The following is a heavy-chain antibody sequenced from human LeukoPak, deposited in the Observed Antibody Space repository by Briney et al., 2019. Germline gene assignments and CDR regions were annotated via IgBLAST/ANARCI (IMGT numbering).Heavy chain of an antibody. CDR1: GGSISSYY. Sequence: SETLSLTCTVSGGSISSYYWSWIRQPPGKGLEWIGYIYYSGSTNYNPSLKSRVTISVDTSKNQFSLELSSVTAADTAVYYCARLGCSSTSCYADYWGQGTLVTVSS. J-gene: IGHJ4*02. V-gene: IGHV4-59*08. D-gene: IGHD2-2*01. CDR3: ARLGCSSTSCYADY. CDR2: IYYSGST.